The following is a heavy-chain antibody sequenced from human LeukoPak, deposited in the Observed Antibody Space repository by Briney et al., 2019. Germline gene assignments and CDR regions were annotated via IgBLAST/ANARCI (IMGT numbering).Heavy chain of an antibody. CDR2: ISYDGSNK. D-gene: IGHD3-16*01. CDR1: GFTFRSYA. V-gene: IGHV3-30*04. J-gene: IGHJ4*02. Sequence: PGRSLRLSCAAAGFTFRSYAMRSVRQAPGKGLEWVAVISYDGSNKYYADSLKGRFTISSDNSKNTLYLQINSVRAEDTAMYYCARGHYVDVWGSYTDFWGQGTLVTVSS. CDR3: ARGHYVDVWGSYTDF.